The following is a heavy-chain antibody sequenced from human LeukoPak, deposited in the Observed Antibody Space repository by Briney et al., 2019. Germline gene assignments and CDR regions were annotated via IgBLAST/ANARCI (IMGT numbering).Heavy chain of an antibody. D-gene: IGHD3-10*01. Sequence: GGSLRLSCAASGFTFSSYSMNWVRQAPGKGLEWVSSISSSSSYIYYADSVKGRFTISRDNAKNSLHLQMNSLRAEDTAVYYCARDRGYYGSGSYYNDYWGQGTLVTVSS. J-gene: IGHJ4*02. V-gene: IGHV3-21*01. CDR3: ARDRGYYGSGSYYNDY. CDR1: GFTFSSYS. CDR2: ISSSSSYI.